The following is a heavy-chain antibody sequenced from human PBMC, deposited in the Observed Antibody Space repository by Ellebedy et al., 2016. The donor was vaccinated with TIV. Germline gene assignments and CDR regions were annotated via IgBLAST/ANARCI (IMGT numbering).Heavy chain of an antibody. Sequence: AASVKVSCKASGYTFTTYVINWVSHAPGQGPEWMGWISVHDGKTNYAQKFQGRVTMNTDTSTNTAYMDLRSLRSDDTAVYYCARNSRPVGYCSVVSCEPSYGMDVWGQGTTVTVSS. CDR1: GYTFTTYV. D-gene: IGHD2-15*01. V-gene: IGHV1-18*01. J-gene: IGHJ6*02. CDR3: ARNSRPVGYCSVVSCEPSYGMDV. CDR2: ISVHDGKT.